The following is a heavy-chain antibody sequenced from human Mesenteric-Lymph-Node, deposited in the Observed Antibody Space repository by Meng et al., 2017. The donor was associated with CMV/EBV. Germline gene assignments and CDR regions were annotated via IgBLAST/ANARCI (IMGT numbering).Heavy chain of an antibody. Sequence: SETLSLTCTVSGGSISSSSYYWGWIRQPPGKGLEWIGSIYYSGSTYYNPSLKSRVTISVDTSKNQFSLKLSSVTAADTAVYYCARGQPYFRGVDWFDPWGQGTLVTVSS. D-gene: IGHD3-10*02. J-gene: IGHJ5*02. CDR2: IYYSGST. V-gene: IGHV4-39*01. CDR1: GGSISSSSYY. CDR3: ARGQPYFRGVDWFDP.